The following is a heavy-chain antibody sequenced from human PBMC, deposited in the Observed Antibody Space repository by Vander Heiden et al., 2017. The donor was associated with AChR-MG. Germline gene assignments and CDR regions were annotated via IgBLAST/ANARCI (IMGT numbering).Heavy chain of an antibody. CDR3: ATAPLEVGGPAATRPFGY. J-gene: IGHJ4*02. D-gene: IGHD2-2*01. V-gene: IGHV1-69-2*01. CDR2: VDPEDGET. CDR1: GYTFTDYY. Sequence: EVQLVQSGAEVKKPGATVKISCKVSGYTFTDYYMHWVQQAPGKGLEWMGLVDPEDGETIYAEKFQGRVTITADTSTDTAYRELSSLRSEETAVYYCATAPLEVGGPAATRPFGYWGQGTLVTVSS.